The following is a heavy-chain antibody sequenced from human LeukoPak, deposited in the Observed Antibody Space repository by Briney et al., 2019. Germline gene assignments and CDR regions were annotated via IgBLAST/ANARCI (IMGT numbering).Heavy chain of an antibody. D-gene: IGHD5-12*01. CDR1: RYTLTELS. Sequence: ASVKVSCKVSRYTLTELSMHWVRQAPGKGLEWMEGFDPEDGETIYAQKFQGRVTMTEDTSTDTAYMELSSLRSEDTAVYYCATLIYSGYALGRPYDYWGQGTLVTVSS. CDR2: FDPEDGET. V-gene: IGHV1-24*01. CDR3: ATLIYSGYALGRPYDY. J-gene: IGHJ4*02.